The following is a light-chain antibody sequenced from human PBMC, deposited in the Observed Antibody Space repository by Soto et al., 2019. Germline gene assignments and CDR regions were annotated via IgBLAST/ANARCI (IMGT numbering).Light chain of an antibody. CDR1: QSISNF. J-gene: IGKJ1*01. Sequence: DIQMTQSPSSLSASVGDRVTITCRASQSISNFLNWYQQTPGKAPKLLISTASTLQTGVPSRFDGSGSGTDFTLTINNLQPEDFATYYCQQSYSTSITFGQGTKVDIK. CDR2: TAS. CDR3: QQSYSTSIT. V-gene: IGKV1-39*01.